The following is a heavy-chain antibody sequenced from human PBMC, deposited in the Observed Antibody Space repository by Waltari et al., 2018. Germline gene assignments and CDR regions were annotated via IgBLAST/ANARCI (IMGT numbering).Heavy chain of an antibody. V-gene: IGHV3-9*01. D-gene: IGHD4-17*01. CDR3: AKDMPGDSYAFDI. CDR1: GFTFDDYA. Sequence: EVQLVESGGGLVQPGRSLRLSCAASGFTFDDYAMHWVRQAPGKGLEWVSGISWNSGSIGYADSVKGRFTISRDNAKNSLYLQMNSLRAEDTALYYCAKDMPGDSYAFDIWGQGTMVTVSS. CDR2: ISWNSGSI. J-gene: IGHJ3*02.